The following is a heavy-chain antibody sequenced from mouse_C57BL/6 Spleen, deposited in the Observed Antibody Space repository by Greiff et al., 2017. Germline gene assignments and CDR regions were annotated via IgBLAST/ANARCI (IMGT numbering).Heavy chain of an antibody. V-gene: IGHV5-9-1*02. J-gene: IGHJ4*01. CDR3: TRGGYSNYDDYAMDC. CDR1: GFTFSSYA. Sequence: EVKLLQSGEGLVMPGGSLKLSCAASGFTFSSYAMSWVRQTPEQRLEWVAYISSGGDYIYYADTVKGRFTISRDNARNTLYLQMSSLKSEDTAMYCCTRGGYSNYDDYAMDCRGQGTSVTVSS. D-gene: IGHD2-5*01. CDR2: ISSGGDYI.